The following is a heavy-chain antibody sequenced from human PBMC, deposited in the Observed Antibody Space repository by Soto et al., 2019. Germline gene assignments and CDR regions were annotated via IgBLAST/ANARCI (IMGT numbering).Heavy chain of an antibody. D-gene: IGHD5-12*01. CDR1: GSPFSASA. CDR2: LYGSGRGI. Sequence: EVQLLESGGHFVHPGGSLRLSAAASGSPFSASAIIGIRQVPGKGLKWVSGLYGSGRGIHYAESVKGRFTISRDNSAYAVYLQMNNLRVEDSAIYYCAKDAVSRDGVWLAHVWGQGTVVTVSS. V-gene: IGHV3-23*01. J-gene: IGHJ4*02. CDR3: AKDAVSRDGVWLAHV.